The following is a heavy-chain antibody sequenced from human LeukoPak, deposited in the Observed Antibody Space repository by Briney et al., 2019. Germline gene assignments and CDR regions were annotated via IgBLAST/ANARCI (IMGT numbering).Heavy chain of an antibody. CDR1: GYTFTSYD. J-gene: IGHJ5*02. CDR2: MNPNGGNT. V-gene: IGHV1-8*03. CDR3: ARGGYCSSTSFQDNWFDP. Sequence: ASVKVSCKASGYTFTSYDINWVRQATGQGLEWMGWMNPNGGNTGYAQKFQGRVTITRNTSISTAYMELSSLRSEDTAVYYCARGGYCSSTSFQDNWFDPWGQGTLVTVSS. D-gene: IGHD2-2*01.